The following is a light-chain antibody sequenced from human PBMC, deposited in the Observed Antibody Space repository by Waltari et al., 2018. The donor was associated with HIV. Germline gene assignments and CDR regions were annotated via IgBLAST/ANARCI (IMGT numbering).Light chain of an antibody. V-gene: IGLV2-14*01. CDR3: TSYISSSSPV. J-gene: IGLJ3*02. CDR1: SNDLRHYNS. CDR2: EVS. Sequence: QSALPQPASVSGSPGQSITISCTGTSNDLRHYNSVSWYQHHPGKAPKVIIYEVSNRPSGVSSRFSGSISANTASLTISGLQAEDEADYFCTSYISSSSPVFGGGTKVTVL.